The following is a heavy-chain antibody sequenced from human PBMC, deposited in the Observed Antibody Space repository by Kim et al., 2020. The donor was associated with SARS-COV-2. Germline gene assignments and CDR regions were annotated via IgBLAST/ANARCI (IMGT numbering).Heavy chain of an antibody. Sequence: ASVKVSCKASGYTFTGYYMHWVRQAPGQGLEWMGWINPNSGGTNYAQKFQGRVTMTRDTSISTAYMELSRLRSDDTAVYYCARDYPRITMVRGVIIGSYWGQGTLVTVSS. J-gene: IGHJ4*02. V-gene: IGHV1-2*02. CDR2: INPNSGGT. CDR3: ARDYPRITMVRGVIIGSY. CDR1: GYTFTGYY. D-gene: IGHD3-10*01.